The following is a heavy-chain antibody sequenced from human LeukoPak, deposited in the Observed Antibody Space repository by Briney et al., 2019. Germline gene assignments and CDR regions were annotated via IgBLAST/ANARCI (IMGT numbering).Heavy chain of an antibody. CDR3: ASQAYSSGWYDAFDI. Sequence: GESLQISCKGSGYSFTSYWIGWVRQIPGKGLEWMGIIYPGDSDTRYSPSFQGQDTISADKSINTACLQSSSLKASDTAMYYCASQAYSSGWYDAFDIWGQGTMVTVSS. CDR2: IYPGDSDT. D-gene: IGHD6-19*01. CDR1: GYSFTSYW. J-gene: IGHJ3*02. V-gene: IGHV5-51*01.